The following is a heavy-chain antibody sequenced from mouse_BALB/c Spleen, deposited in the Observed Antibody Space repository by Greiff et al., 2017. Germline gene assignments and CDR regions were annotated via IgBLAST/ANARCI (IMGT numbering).Heavy chain of an antibody. J-gene: IGHJ2*01. CDR2: ISTYYGDA. CDR3: ARGRSPTYFDY. D-gene: IGHD2-10*01. Sequence: VQLQQSGAELVRPGVSVKISCKGSGYTFTDYAMHWVKQSHAKSLEWIGVISTYYGDASYNQKFKGKATMTVDKSSSTAYMELARLTSEDSAIYYCARGRSPTYFDYWGQGTTLTVSS. CDR1: GYTFTDYA. V-gene: IGHV1S137*01.